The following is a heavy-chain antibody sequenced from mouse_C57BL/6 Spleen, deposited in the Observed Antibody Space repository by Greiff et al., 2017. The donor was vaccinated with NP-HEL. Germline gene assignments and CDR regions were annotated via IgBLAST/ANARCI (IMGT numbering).Heavy chain of an antibody. Sequence: VQLQQPGAELVKPGASVKLSCKASGYTFTSYWMQWVKQRPGQGLEWIGEIDPSDSYTNYNQKFKGKATLTVDTSSSTAYMQLSSLTSEDSAVYYCARKGGYYPHAMDYWGQGTSVTVSS. CDR1: GYTFTSYW. CDR3: ARKGGYYPHAMDY. D-gene: IGHD2-3*01. V-gene: IGHV1-50*01. J-gene: IGHJ4*01. CDR2: IDPSDSYT.